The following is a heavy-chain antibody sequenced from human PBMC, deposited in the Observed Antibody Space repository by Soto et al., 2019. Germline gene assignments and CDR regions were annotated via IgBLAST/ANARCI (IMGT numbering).Heavy chain of an antibody. V-gene: IGHV3-30*18. CDR3: AKGTRWRPPSHKAPQIAAAAY. CDR1: GFTFSSYG. J-gene: IGHJ4*02. CDR2: ISYDGSNK. Sequence: GGSLRLSCAASGFTFSSYGMHWVRQAPGKGLEWVAVISYDGSNKYYADSVKGRFTISRDNSKNTLYLQMNSLRAEDTAVYYCAKGTRWRPPSHKAPQIAAAAYWGQGTLVTVSS. D-gene: IGHD6-13*01.